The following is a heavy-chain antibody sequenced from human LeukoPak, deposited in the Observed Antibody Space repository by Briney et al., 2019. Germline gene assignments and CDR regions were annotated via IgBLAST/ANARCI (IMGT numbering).Heavy chain of an antibody. V-gene: IGHV4-34*01. CDR1: GGSFSISY. J-gene: IGHJ4*02. D-gene: IGHD6-19*01. Sequence: SETLSLTCGVSGGSFSISYWSWIRQPPGKGLEWIGQIYHSGGANYNPSLRSRVTISIDTSKNQLSLRLSSVTAADTAVYYCARGGKQWLITRGYFDYWGQGTLVIVSS. CDR2: IYHSGGA. CDR3: ARGGKQWLITRGYFDY.